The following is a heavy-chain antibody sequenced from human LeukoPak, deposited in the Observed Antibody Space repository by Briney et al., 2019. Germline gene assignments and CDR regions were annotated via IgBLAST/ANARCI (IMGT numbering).Heavy chain of an antibody. J-gene: IGHJ6*02. D-gene: IGHD1-26*01. Sequence: GESLKIYCKGSGYSFTSYWIGWVRQMPGKGLEWMGIIYPDDSDTRYSPSFQGQVTISADKSISTAYLQWSSLKASDTAMYYCARRLSIVGADYGMDVWGQGTTVTVSS. V-gene: IGHV5-51*01. CDR3: ARRLSIVGADYGMDV. CDR1: GYSFTSYW. CDR2: IYPDDSDT.